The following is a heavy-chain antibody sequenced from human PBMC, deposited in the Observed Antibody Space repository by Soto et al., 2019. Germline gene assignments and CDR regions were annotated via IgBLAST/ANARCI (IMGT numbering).Heavy chain of an antibody. CDR2: IYHSGST. CDR1: GGSISSGGYS. CDR3: ARGNYDLWSGPRYYYYYGMDV. V-gene: IGHV4-30-2*01. D-gene: IGHD3-3*01. Sequence: SETLSLTCAVSGGSISSGGYSWSWIRQPPGKGLEWIGYIYHSGSTYYNPSLKSRVTISVDRSKNQFSLKLSSVTAADTAVYYCARGNYDLWSGPRYYYYYGMDVWGQGTTVTVSS. J-gene: IGHJ6*02.